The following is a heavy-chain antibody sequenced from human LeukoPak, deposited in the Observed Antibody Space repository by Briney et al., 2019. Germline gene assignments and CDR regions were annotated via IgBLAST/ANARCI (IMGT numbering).Heavy chain of an antibody. D-gene: IGHD6-13*01. Sequence: GASVKVSCKASGYTFTGYYMHWVRQAPGQGLEWMGRINPNSGGTNYAQKLQGRVTMTRDTSISTAYMELSRLRSDDTAVYYCASSGAAAGPFDYWGQGTLVTVSS. CDR1: GYTFTGYY. V-gene: IGHV1-2*06. CDR3: ASSGAAAGPFDY. CDR2: INPNSGGT. J-gene: IGHJ4*02.